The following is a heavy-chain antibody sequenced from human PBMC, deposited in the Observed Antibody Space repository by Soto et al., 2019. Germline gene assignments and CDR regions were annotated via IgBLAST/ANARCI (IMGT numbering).Heavy chain of an antibody. D-gene: IGHD6-19*01. Sequence: ASVKVSFKASGYTFTGYYMHWLRQAPGQGLEWMGWINPNSGGTNYAQKFQGRVTMTRDTSISTAYMELSRLRSDDTAVYYCARVEHQWLVLHFDPWGQGTLVTVSS. CDR3: ARVEHQWLVLHFDP. J-gene: IGHJ5*02. V-gene: IGHV1-2*02. CDR2: INPNSGGT. CDR1: GYTFTGYY.